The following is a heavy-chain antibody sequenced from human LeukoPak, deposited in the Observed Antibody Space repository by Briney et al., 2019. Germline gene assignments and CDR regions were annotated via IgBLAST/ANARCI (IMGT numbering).Heavy chain of an antibody. Sequence: GGSLRLSCEASGFIFSSYEMNWVRQAPGKGLEWVSFISSSGRTMYYADSMKGRFTVSRDNAKNPVYLQMNSLRAEDTAVYYCAKSDLGHRSRQVGHFDYWGQGTLVTVSS. CDR3: AKSDLGHRSRQVGHFDY. V-gene: IGHV3-48*03. D-gene: IGHD2-15*01. J-gene: IGHJ4*02. CDR2: ISSSGRTM. CDR1: GFIFSSYE.